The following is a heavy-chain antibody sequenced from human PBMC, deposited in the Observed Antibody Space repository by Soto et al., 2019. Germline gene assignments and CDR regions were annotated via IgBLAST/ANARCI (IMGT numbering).Heavy chain of an antibody. CDR3: ARFQEAIGCIS. CDR1: GYTSTNLD. Sequence: ASVKVSCKASGYTSTNLDINLVRKATGQGLEWMGWMNPHSDTGYAQKFQGRIIMTRDTSTSTVYMELSSLRSEYTAVYYCARFQEAIGCISWGQGTPVTVSS. V-gene: IGHV1-8*01. CDR2: MNPHSDT. J-gene: IGHJ5*02.